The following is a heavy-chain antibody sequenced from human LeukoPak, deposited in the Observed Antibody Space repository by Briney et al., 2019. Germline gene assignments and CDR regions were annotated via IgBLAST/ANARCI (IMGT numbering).Heavy chain of an antibody. Sequence: SGGSLRLSCAASGCTFSSYTMNWVRQAPGKGLEWVSSISSSSSSIHYADSVKGRFTIPRDNANNSLYLQMNSMRAEDTAVYYCARGYRYMDVWGKGTTVTVSS. CDR3: ARGYRYMDV. CDR1: GCTFSSYT. J-gene: IGHJ6*03. CDR2: ISSSSSSI. V-gene: IGHV3-21*01. D-gene: IGHD1-1*01.